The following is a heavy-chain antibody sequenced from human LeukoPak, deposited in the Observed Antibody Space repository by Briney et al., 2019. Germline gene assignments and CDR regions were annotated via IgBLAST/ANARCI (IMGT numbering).Heavy chain of an antibody. J-gene: IGHJ6*02. CDR1: GYTFTSYY. D-gene: IGHD5-18*01. CDR2: INPSGGST. V-gene: IGHV1-46*01. Sequence: ASVKVSCKASGYTFTSYYMHWVRQAPGQGLEWMGIINPSGGSTSYAQKFQGRVTMTRDTSTSTVYMELSSLRSEDTAVYYCSRDADSYINYYYYYGMDVWGQGTTVTVSS. CDR3: SRDADSYINYYYYYGMDV.